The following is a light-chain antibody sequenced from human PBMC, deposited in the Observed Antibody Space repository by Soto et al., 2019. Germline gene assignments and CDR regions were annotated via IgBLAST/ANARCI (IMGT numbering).Light chain of an antibody. CDR3: QQSYSTRT. J-gene: IGKJ1*01. CDR2: GAS. Sequence: EIVMTQSPSTLSVSPVERSTLSCRASQSVSSNLAWYQQKPGQAPRLLIYGASSRATGIPDRFSGSGSGTDFTLTISSLQPEDFATYYCQQSYSTRTFGQGTKVDIK. V-gene: IGKV3D-15*01. CDR1: QSVSSN.